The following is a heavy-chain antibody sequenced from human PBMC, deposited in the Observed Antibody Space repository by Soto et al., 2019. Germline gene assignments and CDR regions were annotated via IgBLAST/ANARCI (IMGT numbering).Heavy chain of an antibody. CDR1: GFTFSSFA. Sequence: QVQLVESGGGVVQPGRSLRLSCAASGFTFSSFAFHWVRQAPGKGLEWVAVTSYDGSNKYYADSVKGRFTISRDNSKNTLYLQMNSLRAEDTAVYYCARDIEDYYGSGSYPSGIDYWGQGTLVTVSS. D-gene: IGHD3-10*01. CDR3: ARDIEDYYGSGSYPSGIDY. J-gene: IGHJ4*02. V-gene: IGHV3-30-3*01. CDR2: TSYDGSNK.